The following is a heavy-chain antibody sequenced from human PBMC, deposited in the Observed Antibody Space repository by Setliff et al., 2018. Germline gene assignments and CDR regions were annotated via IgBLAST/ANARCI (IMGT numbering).Heavy chain of an antibody. D-gene: IGHD6-19*01. CDR1: GGSISSYY. J-gene: IGHJ6*03. V-gene: IGHV4-4*07. CDR3: AREQWLDPPGYYYMDV. CDR2: IYIGGSA. Sequence: SETLSLTCTVSGGSISSYYWSWIRQPDGKGLEWIGHIYIGGSANYNPSLKSRVTMSIDTSKNQFSLKLNSVTAADMAVYYCAREQWLDPPGYYYMDVWAKGTTGTV.